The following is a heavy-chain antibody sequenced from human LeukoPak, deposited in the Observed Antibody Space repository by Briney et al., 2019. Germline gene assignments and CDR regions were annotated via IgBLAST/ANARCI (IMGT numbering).Heavy chain of an antibody. CDR3: ARGQDYDILTGPPSYFDY. D-gene: IGHD3-9*01. Sequence: PGGSLRLSCAASGFTFSSYSMNWVRQAPGKGLEWVSSISSSSSYIYYADSVKGRFTISRDNAKNSLYLQMNSLRAEDTAVYYCARGQDYDILTGPPSYFDYWGQGTLVTVSS. CDR1: GFTFSSYS. J-gene: IGHJ4*02. CDR2: ISSSSSYI. V-gene: IGHV3-21*01.